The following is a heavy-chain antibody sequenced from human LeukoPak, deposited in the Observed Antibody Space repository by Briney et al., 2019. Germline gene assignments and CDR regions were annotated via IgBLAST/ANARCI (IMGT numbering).Heavy chain of an antibody. Sequence: ASVRVSCKASGYTFTGSYMHWVRQAPGQGLERLGRINPKTGGSNYAQKFQGRVTMTSDTSTSTAYMELSRLNSDDTAVYYCTTLVSGINYWGQGTLVTVSS. CDR2: INPKTGGS. D-gene: IGHD1-20*01. V-gene: IGHV1-2*06. CDR3: TTLVSGINY. J-gene: IGHJ4*02. CDR1: GYTFTGSY.